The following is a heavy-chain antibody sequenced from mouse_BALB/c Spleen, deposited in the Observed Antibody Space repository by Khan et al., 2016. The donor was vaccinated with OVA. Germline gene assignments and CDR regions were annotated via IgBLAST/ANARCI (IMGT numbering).Heavy chain of an antibody. Sequence: QVQLKQSGPELKKPGETVKISCKASGYTFTNFGMNWVKQAPGKGLKWMGWINTYTGEPTYADDFKGWFASSLETSASTAYLQISNLKNEDTATYFCARPPYFSYVMVYWGQGTSVTVSS. CDR2: INTYTGEP. CDR1: GYTFTNFG. V-gene: IGHV9-3-1*01. D-gene: IGHD2-10*01. CDR3: ARPPYFSYVMVY. J-gene: IGHJ4*01.